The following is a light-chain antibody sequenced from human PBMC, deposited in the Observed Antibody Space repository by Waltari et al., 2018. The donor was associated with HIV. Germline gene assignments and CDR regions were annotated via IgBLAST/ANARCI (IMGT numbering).Light chain of an antibody. CDR2: KNE. Sequence: QSVLTQPPSASGTPGQWVTISCSGSSSNIGSNIVNWYQQFPGTAPKVLIYKNEQRPSGVPDRFSGSKSGTAASLAISGLQSEDEADYYCAAWDDSLNGPNWVFGGGTKLTVL. CDR3: AAWDDSLNGPNWV. V-gene: IGLV1-44*01. CDR1: SSNIGSNI. J-gene: IGLJ3*02.